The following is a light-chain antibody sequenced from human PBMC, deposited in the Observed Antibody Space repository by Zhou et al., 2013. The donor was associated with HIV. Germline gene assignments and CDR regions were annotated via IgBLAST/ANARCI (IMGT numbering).Light chain of an antibody. Sequence: EVLMTQSPDTLSVSPGERATLSCRASQSINNNLAWYQHKPGQAPRLLIYDTSVRATGIPARFSGSGSGTDFTLTISSLEPEDFAVYYCQQRSDWPLTFGGGTKVE. CDR2: DTS. J-gene: IGKJ4*01. CDR3: QQRSDWPLT. CDR1: QSINNN. V-gene: IGKV3-11*01.